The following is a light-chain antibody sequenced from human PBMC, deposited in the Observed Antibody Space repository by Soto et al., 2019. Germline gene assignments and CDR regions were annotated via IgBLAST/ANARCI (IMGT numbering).Light chain of an antibody. V-gene: IGKV3-15*01. CDR3: QQFGRSLLT. J-gene: IGKJ5*01. Sequence: EIVMTQSPATLSVSPGEGATLSCRASQSVSSKLAWYQQKPGQAPRLLIYVASTRATCIPASFSGSGSGTDFTLTISRLEPEDFAVYYCQQFGRSLLTFGQGTGLQI. CDR1: QSVSSK. CDR2: VAS.